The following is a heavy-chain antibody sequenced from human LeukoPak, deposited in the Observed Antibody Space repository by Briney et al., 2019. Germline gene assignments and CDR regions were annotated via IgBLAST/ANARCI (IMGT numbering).Heavy chain of an antibody. CDR3: ARVSGTSGPATGFDP. Sequence: GGSLRLSCAASGFTFSSYSMNWVRQAPGKGLEWVSSISSSSSCIYYADSVKGRFTISRDNAKNSLYLQMNSLRAEDTAVYYCARVSGTSGPATGFDPWGQGTLVTVSS. D-gene: IGHD2-2*01. CDR2: ISSSSSCI. J-gene: IGHJ5*02. V-gene: IGHV3-21*01. CDR1: GFTFSSYS.